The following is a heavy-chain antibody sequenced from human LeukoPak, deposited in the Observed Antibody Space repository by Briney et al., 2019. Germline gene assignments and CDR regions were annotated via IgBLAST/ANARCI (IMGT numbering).Heavy chain of an antibody. J-gene: IGHJ1*01. Sequence: PSETLSLTCAVYGGSFSGYYWSWIRQPPGKGLEWIGEINHSGSTNYNPSLKSRVAISVDTSKNQFSLKLSSVTAADTAVYYCARATTGAGSWYRVGYFQHWGQGTLVTVSS. CDR2: INHSGST. D-gene: IGHD6-13*01. CDR1: GGSFSGYY. CDR3: ARATTGAGSWYRVGYFQH. V-gene: IGHV4-34*01.